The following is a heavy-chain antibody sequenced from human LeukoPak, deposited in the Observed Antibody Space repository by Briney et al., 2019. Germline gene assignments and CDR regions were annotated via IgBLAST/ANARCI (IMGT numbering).Heavy chain of an antibody. Sequence: SETLSLTCAVYGGSFSGYYWSWIRQPPGKGLXXXXXINHSGSTXXXPSLXXXVTISVDTSKNQFSLKLSSVTAADTAVYYCARGLRTYYYYYGMDVWGQGTTVTVSS. CDR2: INHSGST. CDR1: GGSFSGYY. CDR3: ARGLRTYYYYYGMDV. J-gene: IGHJ6*02. V-gene: IGHV4-34*01.